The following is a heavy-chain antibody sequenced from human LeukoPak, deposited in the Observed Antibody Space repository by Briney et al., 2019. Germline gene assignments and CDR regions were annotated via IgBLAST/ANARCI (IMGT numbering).Heavy chain of an antibody. Sequence: ASVKVSCKASGYTFTSYAMHWVRQAPGQRLEWMGWINAGNGNTKYSQKFQGRVTITRDTSASTAYMELSSLRSEDAAVYYCAREGYSYGGYYFDYWGQGTLVTVS. CDR1: GYTFTSYA. CDR2: INAGNGNT. D-gene: IGHD5-18*01. CDR3: AREGYSYGGYYFDY. J-gene: IGHJ4*02. V-gene: IGHV1-3*01.